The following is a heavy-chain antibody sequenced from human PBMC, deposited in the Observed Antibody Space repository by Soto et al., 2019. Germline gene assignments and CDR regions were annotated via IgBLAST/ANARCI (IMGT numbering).Heavy chain of an antibody. CDR3: ARGYYHDSSGAGSDAFDV. CDR1: GFTFSTYW. V-gene: IGHV3-7*04. D-gene: IGHD3-22*01. J-gene: IGHJ3*01. CDR2: IKQDGSEK. Sequence: EVQLVESGGGLVQPGESLRLSCAASGFTFSTYWLSWVRQAPGKGLAWVANIKQDGSEKCYVESVKGRFTISRDNAKKSLFLQMNILRIEDTAVYDCARGYYHDSSGAGSDAFDVWGQGTMVTVSS.